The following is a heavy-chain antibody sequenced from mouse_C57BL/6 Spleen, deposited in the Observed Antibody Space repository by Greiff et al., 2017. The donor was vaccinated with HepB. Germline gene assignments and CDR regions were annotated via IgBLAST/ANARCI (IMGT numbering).Heavy chain of an antibody. J-gene: IGHJ2*01. CDR1: GYTFTSYG. CDR3: ARDYGSSHFDY. D-gene: IGHD1-1*01. CDR2: IYPRSGNT. V-gene: IGHV1-81*01. Sequence: QVQLQQSGAELARPGASVKLSCKASGYTFTSYGISWVKQRTGQGLEWIGEIYPRSGNTYYNEKFKGKATLTADKSSSTAYMDLRSLTSEDSAVYFCARDYGSSHFDYWGQGTTLTVSS.